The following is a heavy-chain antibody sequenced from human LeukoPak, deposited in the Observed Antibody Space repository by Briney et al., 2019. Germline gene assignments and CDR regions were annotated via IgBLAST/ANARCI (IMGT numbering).Heavy chain of an antibody. CDR1: GGSVSSGSYY. Sequence: PSETLSLTCTVSGGSVSSGSYYWSWIRQPPGKGLEGIGDTYYSGSTTYNPSLKSRVTISVDTSKNQFSLKLSSVTAADTAVYYCARSRTTVTTRYWFDPWGQGTLVTVSS. J-gene: IGHJ5*02. CDR3: ARSRTTVTTRYWFDP. V-gene: IGHV4-61*01. CDR2: TYYSGST. D-gene: IGHD4-11*01.